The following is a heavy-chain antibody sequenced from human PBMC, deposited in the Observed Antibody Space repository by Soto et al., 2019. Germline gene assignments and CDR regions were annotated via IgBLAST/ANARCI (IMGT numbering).Heavy chain of an antibody. V-gene: IGHV4-59*01. D-gene: IGHD4-17*01. J-gene: IGHJ4*02. CDR2: IYYSGST. Sequence: QVQLQESGPGLVRPSETLSLTCTVSGGSISSYYWSWIRQPPGKGLEWIGYIYYSGSTNYNPSLKSRVTLSVETSKNQFSLKLSSVTAADTAVYYCARRYGDAVDFWGQGTLVTVSS. CDR3: ARRYGDAVDF. CDR1: GGSISSYY.